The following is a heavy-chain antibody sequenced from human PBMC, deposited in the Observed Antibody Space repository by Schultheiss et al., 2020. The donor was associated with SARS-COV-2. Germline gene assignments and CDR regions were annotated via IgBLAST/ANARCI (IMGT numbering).Heavy chain of an antibody. J-gene: IGHJ4*02. D-gene: IGHD6-6*01. CDR2: IYYSGST. V-gene: IGHV4-39*01. CDR1: GGSISSSSYY. CDR3: ARGGVEISSSSAEFDY. Sequence: SETLSLTCTVSGGSISSSSYYWGWIRQPPGKGLEWIGTIYYSGSTYYNPSLKSRVTISVDTSKNQFSLKLSSVTAADTAVYYCARGGVEISSSSAEFDYWGQGTLVTVSS.